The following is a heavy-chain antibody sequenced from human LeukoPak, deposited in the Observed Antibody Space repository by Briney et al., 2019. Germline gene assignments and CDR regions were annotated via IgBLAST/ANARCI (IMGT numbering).Heavy chain of an antibody. Sequence: PSETVSLTCTVSVRLISISSYYWAWSRRPPARVVERNGSSYYCGSTYYNPSGKSRVTISVDTSKNQFSLKLSSVTAADTAVYYCARYRLSIAAAGNNWFDPWGQGTLVTVSS. J-gene: IGHJ5*02. CDR2: SYYCGST. D-gene: IGHD6-13*01. CDR1: VRLISISSYY. V-gene: IGHV4-39*01. CDR3: ARYRLSIAAAGNNWFDP.